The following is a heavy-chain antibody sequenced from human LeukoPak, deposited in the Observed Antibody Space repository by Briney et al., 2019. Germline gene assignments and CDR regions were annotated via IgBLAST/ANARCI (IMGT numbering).Heavy chain of an antibody. CDR3: SRHKEQRLVRGADDALDV. J-gene: IGHJ3*01. CDR1: GGSISGSNYY. CDR2: IYFSGRT. D-gene: IGHD6-19*01. V-gene: IGHV4-39*01. Sequence: SSETLSLTCTVSGGSISGSNYYWAWIRQPPGKGLEWIGSIYFSGRTFYNPSLESRVTISLDTSENLFSLKLTSVAAADTGMYYCSRHKEQRLVRGADDALDVWSQGAMVAVSS.